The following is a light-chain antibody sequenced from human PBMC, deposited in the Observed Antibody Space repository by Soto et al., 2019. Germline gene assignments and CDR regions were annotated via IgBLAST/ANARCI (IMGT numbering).Light chain of an antibody. V-gene: IGKV3-15*01. Sequence: EIVMTQSPATLSVSPGEGATLSCRASLTVNSNLAWYQQKPGQAPRLLIYGASTRATGIPARFSGSGSGTEFTLTISSLQSEDVAVYYCQQYNNRWTFGLGTKVDI. CDR3: QQYNNRWT. J-gene: IGKJ1*01. CDR2: GAS. CDR1: LTVNSN.